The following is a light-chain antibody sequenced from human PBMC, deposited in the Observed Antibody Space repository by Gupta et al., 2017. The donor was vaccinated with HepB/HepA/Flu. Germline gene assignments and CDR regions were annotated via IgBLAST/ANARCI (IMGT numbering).Light chain of an antibody. CDR2: GAS. CDR3: QQYNNWPPWT. CDR1: QSVSSN. Sequence: EMVLTQSPATVSVSAGERATLSCRASQSVSSNLAWYQQKPGQAPSLLIYGASSRATGIPARFSGSGSGTEFTLTISSRQSEDFAVYYCQQYNNWPPWTFGQGTKVEIK. J-gene: IGKJ1*01. V-gene: IGKV3-15*01.